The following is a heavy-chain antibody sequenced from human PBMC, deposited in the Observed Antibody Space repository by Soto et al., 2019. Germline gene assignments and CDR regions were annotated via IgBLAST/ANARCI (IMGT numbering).Heavy chain of an antibody. CDR1: CGSIISYY. J-gene: IGHJ5*02. Sequence: SGTLSLAVTVSCGSIISYYWIWIRQPPGKGVEWIGYIYYSGSTNYNPSLKSRVTISVYTSKNQFSLKLSSVTAADTAVYHCARANYYDSSGYYKRIWFDPWGQGTLVTVSS. V-gene: IGHV4-59*01. D-gene: IGHD3-22*01. CDR3: ARANYYDSSGYYKRIWFDP. CDR2: IYYSGST.